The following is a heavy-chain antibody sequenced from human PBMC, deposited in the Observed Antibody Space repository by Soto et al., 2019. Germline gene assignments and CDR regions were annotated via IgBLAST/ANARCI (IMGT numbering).Heavy chain of an antibody. CDR3: ARDRGGSGWSDAFDI. V-gene: IGHV3-20*01. J-gene: IGHJ3*02. CDR2: INWNGGST. CDR1: GFTFDDYG. Sequence: GGALRLSWAASGFTFDDYGMSWVRQAPGKGLEWVSGINWNGGSTGYADSVKGRFTISRDNAKNSLYLQMNSLRAEDTALYHCARDRGGSGWSDAFDIWGQGPMVTVSS. D-gene: IGHD6-19*01.